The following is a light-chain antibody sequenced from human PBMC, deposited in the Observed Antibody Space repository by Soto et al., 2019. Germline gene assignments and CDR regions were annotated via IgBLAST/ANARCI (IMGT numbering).Light chain of an antibody. CDR3: QQRGNWPS. V-gene: IGKV3-11*01. J-gene: IGKJ4*01. Sequence: EIALTQSPATLSLSPGERATLSCRASQSISRYLAWYQQKPGQAPRLLIYDASNSATGIPARFSGSGSGTDFTLTISSLEPEDFAVYYCQQRGNWPSFGGGTKVEIK. CDR2: DAS. CDR1: QSISRY.